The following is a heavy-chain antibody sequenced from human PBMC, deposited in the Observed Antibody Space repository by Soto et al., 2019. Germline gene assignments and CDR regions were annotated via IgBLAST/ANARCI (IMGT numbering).Heavy chain of an antibody. CDR3: ARHGRIAAAGSYYYYMDV. D-gene: IGHD6-13*01. CDR2: IYYSGST. Sequence: SETLSLTCTVSGGSISSYYWSWIRQPPGKGLEWIGYIYYSGSTNYNPSLKSRVTISVDTSKNQFSLKLSSVTAADTAVYYCARHGRIAAAGSYYYYMDVWGKGTTVTVSS. CDR1: GGSISSYY. J-gene: IGHJ6*03. V-gene: IGHV4-59*08.